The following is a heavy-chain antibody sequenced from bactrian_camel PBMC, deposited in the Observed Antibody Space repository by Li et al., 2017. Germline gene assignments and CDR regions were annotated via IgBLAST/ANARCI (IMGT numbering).Heavy chain of an antibody. CDR3: AASERSGICALAEWAFTY. J-gene: IGHJ4*01. CDR1: GSFDTRYC. Sequence: HVQLVESGGGSVQPGDSLRLSCSVRGSFDTRYCMGWFRQAPGKEREAGASISTDGGSTDYAGSVGGRFTIFIDHVMGTLDLQMNSLEPEDTGTYYCAASERSGICALAEWAFTYWGQGTQVTVS. V-gene: IGHV3S1*01. D-gene: IGHD2*01. CDR2: ISTDGGST.